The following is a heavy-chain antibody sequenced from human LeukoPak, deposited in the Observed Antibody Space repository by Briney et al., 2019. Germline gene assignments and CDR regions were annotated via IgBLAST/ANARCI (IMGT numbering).Heavy chain of an antibody. CDR3: AKRPGGYRAVAATTDY. J-gene: IGHJ4*02. Sequence: PGGSLRLSCAASGFTFSSYGMHWVRQAPGKGLEWVAVISYDGSNKYYADSVKGRFTISRDNSKNTLYLDMNSLRVEDTAVYYCAKRPGGYRAVAATTDYWGQGALVTVSS. CDR1: GFTFSSYG. D-gene: IGHD6-19*01. CDR2: ISYDGSNK. V-gene: IGHV3-30*18.